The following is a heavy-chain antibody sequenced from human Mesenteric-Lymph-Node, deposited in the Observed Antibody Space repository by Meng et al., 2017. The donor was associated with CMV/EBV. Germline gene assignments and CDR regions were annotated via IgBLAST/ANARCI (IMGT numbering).Heavy chain of an antibody. CDR2: ISSSSSYI. Sequence: GGSLRPSGAASGFTFSSYSMNWVRQAPGKGLEWVSSISSSSSYIYYADSVKGRFTITGDNAKNPLYLQMNSLRAEDTAVYYCARDPYTAMVTGYWGQGTLVTVSS. CDR3: ARDPYTAMVTGY. CDR1: GFTFSSYS. D-gene: IGHD5-18*01. V-gene: IGHV3-21*01. J-gene: IGHJ4*02.